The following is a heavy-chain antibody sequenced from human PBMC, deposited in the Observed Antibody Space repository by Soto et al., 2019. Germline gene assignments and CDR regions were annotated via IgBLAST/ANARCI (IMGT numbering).Heavy chain of an antibody. V-gene: IGHV1-69*13. CDR3: ARPIQYYFDTSAQSAWFDP. CDR2: IIPIFSTP. D-gene: IGHD3-22*01. J-gene: IGHJ5*02. CDR1: GGTFGSYA. Sequence: SVKVSCKTSGGTFGSYAISWVRQAPGQGLEWMGGIIPIFSTPNHAQKFQGRVTITADESTSTAYMELSSLRSEDTAVYYCARPIQYYFDTSAQSAWFDPWGQGTLVTVSS.